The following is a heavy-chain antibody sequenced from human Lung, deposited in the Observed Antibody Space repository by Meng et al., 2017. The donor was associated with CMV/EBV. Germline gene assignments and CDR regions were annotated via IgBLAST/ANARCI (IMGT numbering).Heavy chain of an antibody. J-gene: IGHJ6*02. CDR3: ARDRTPDIVVPNYYYYGMYV. D-gene: IGHD2-2*01. Sequence: ASXXVSXKASGYTXTGYGISWVRQAPGQGLEGMGWISAYNGNTNYAQKLQGRVTMSTDTSTSTAYMALRSLRSDDTAVYYWARDRTPDIVVPNYYYYGMYVWXQGTXITVSS. V-gene: IGHV1-18*01. CDR1: GYTXTGYG. CDR2: ISAYNGNT.